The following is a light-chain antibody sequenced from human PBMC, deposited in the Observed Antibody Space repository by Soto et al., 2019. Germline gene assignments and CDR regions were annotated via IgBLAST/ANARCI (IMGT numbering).Light chain of an antibody. J-gene: IGKJ4*01. Sequence: DIQMTQSPSTLSASVGDRVTITCRASQSISSWLAWYQQKPGKAPNLLIYKTSSLEGGVPSRFSGSGSGTEFTLTVNSLQPDDFATYYCQQYDSYPLTFGGGTKVEIK. CDR2: KTS. CDR1: QSISSW. CDR3: QQYDSYPLT. V-gene: IGKV1-5*03.